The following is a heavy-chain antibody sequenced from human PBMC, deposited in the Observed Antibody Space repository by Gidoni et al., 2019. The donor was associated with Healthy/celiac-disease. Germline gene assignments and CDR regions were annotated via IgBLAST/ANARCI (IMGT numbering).Heavy chain of an antibody. Sequence: QVPLGQSGAEVKKPGASGKVSCKASGYTLTSYGISWVLQAPGQGLEWMGWISAYNGNTNYAQKLQGRVTMPTGTSTSTAYMELRSLRSDDTAVYYCARYPGVRGVNDYDYWGQGTLVTVSS. J-gene: IGHJ4*02. CDR2: ISAYNGNT. CDR3: ARYPGVRGVNDYDY. CDR1: GYTLTSYG. V-gene: IGHV1-18*01. D-gene: IGHD3-10*01.